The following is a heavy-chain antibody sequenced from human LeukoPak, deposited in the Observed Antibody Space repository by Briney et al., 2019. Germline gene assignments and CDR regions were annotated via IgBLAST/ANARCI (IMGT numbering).Heavy chain of an antibody. CDR1: GFTFSSYW. V-gene: IGHV3-7*03. Sequence: PEGSLRLSCAASGFTFSSYWMSWVRQAPGKGLEWVANIKQEGSEKYYVDSVKGRFTISRDNAKNSLYLQMNSLRAEDTAVYYCATENDDAFDIWGQGTMVTVSS. CDR2: IKQEGSEK. CDR3: ATENDDAFDI. D-gene: IGHD1-1*01. J-gene: IGHJ3*02.